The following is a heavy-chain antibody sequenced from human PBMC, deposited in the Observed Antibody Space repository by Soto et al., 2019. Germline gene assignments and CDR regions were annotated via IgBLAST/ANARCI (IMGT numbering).Heavy chain of an antibody. Sequence: WGSLRLSCSASGFTFSSYWMTWVRQAPGKGLEWVANIKQDGSEKYYVDSVKGRFTISRDNAKNSLYLQMDSLRAEDTAVYYCAGGTGWIFDYWGQGTLVNVSS. D-gene: IGHD2-15*01. CDR1: GFTFSSYW. CDR2: IKQDGSEK. CDR3: AGGTGWIFDY. J-gene: IGHJ4*02. V-gene: IGHV3-7*01.